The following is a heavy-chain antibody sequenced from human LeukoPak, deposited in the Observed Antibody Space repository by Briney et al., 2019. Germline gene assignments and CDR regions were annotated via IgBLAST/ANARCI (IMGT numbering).Heavy chain of an antibody. Sequence: GGSLRLSCAASGFTFSNYGMTWVRQAPGKGLEWVSSVSGSGVSTYYADSVKGRFTISRDNSNNTLFLQMNSLRAEDTAVYYCAKDIRYYHGSGWGQGTLVTVSS. CDR3: AKDIRYYHGSG. CDR1: GFTFSNYG. J-gene: IGHJ4*02. V-gene: IGHV3-23*01. D-gene: IGHD3-10*01. CDR2: VSGSGVST.